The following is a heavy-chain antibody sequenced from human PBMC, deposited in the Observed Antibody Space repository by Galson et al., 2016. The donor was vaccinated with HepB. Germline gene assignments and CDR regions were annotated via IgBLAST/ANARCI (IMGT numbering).Heavy chain of an antibody. CDR2: ISTGGDHR. J-gene: IGHJ6*02. D-gene: IGHD1-14*01. Sequence: SLRLSCAASGFTFSSDCMTWVRQTPGKGLEWVSAISTGGDHRYYADSVKGRFTISRDNPKNTLYLQMNSLRAEDTAVYYCAKGPTGYYYYGMDVWGQGTTVTVSS. CDR3: AKGPTGYYYYGMDV. CDR1: GFTFSSDC. V-gene: IGHV3-23*01.